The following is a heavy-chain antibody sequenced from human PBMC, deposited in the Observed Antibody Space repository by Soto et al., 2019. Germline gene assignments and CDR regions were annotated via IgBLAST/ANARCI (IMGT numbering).Heavy chain of an antibody. V-gene: IGHV3-30*18. CDR3: AKDRVIQLLPIWPDP. CDR1: GFSFSNYG. J-gene: IGHJ5*02. CDR2: VSSDGNNK. Sequence: GGSLRLSCVSSGFSFSNYGMHWVRHAPGKGLEWVAFVSSDGNNKYYADSVKGRFTISRDNSKNTVYLQVDSLRIDDTAVYYCAKDRVIQLLPIWPDPWGQGTLVTVPQ. D-gene: IGHD2-2*01.